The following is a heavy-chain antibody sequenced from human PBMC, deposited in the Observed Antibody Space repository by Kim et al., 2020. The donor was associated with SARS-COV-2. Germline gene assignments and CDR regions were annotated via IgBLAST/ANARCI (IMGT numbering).Heavy chain of an antibody. CDR3: ARDALGVKQLSYRDGMDV. CDR1: GGSISSYY. CDR2: IYYSGST. J-gene: IGHJ6*02. V-gene: IGHV4-59*13. D-gene: IGHD6-13*01. Sequence: SETLPLTCTVSGGSISSYYWSWIRQPPGKGLEWIGYIYYSGSTNYNPSLKSRVTISVDTSKNQISLKLSSVTAADTAVYYCARDALGVKQLSYRDGMDVWGQGTTVTVSS.